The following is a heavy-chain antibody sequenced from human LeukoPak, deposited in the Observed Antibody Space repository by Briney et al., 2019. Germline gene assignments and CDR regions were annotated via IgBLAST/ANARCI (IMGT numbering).Heavy chain of an antibody. D-gene: IGHD2-2*01. V-gene: IGHV1-2*07. Sequence: ASVKVSCKASGYTFSGYYMHRVRQAPGQGLEWMGWINCNSGGTNFAHKFQGRVTMTRDTSISTAYMDLASLRSDDTAVYYCTIFGYCNSSSCLGDHWGQGTLVTVS. J-gene: IGHJ4*02. CDR3: TIFGYCNSSSCLGDH. CDR2: INCNSGGT. CDR1: GYTFSGYY.